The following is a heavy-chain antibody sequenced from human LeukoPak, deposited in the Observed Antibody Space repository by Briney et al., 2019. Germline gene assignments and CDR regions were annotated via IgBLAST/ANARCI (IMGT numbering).Heavy chain of an antibody. D-gene: IGHD3-3*01. CDR2: IYTSGST. CDR1: GYSISSGSYY. V-gene: IGHV4-61*02. Sequence: SETLSLTCVVSGYSISSGSYYWSWIRQPAGKGLEWIGRIYTSGSTNYNPSLKSRVTISVDTSKNQFSLKLSSVTAADTAVYYCASYDFWSGYHDYWGQGTLVTVSS. J-gene: IGHJ4*02. CDR3: ASYDFWSGYHDY.